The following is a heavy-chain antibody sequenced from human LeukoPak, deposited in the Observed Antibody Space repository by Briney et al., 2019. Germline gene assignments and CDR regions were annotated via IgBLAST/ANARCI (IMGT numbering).Heavy chain of an antibody. CDR3: ARGFCTSTSCFNDY. CDR2: LSYDGINK. Sequence: GGSLRLSCAASGFTFSSYAFHWVRQAPGKGLEWVAALSYDGINKYYADYVKGRFTISRDTSKSSLYLQMNTLRAEDTALYYCARGFCTSTSCFNDYWGQGTLVTVSS. J-gene: IGHJ4*02. CDR1: GFTFSSYA. V-gene: IGHV3-30*04. D-gene: IGHD2-2*01.